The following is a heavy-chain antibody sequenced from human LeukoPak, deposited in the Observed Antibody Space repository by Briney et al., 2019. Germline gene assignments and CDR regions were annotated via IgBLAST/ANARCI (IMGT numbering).Heavy chain of an antibody. V-gene: IGHV1-69*05. D-gene: IGHD2-2*01. CDR1: GGTFSSYA. CDR3: ARDKGRIVVVPAAIHGGNWFDP. J-gene: IGHJ5*02. CDR2: IIPIFGTA. Sequence: ASVKVSCKASGGTFSSYAISRVRQAPGQGLEWMGGIIPIFGTANYAQKFQGRVTITTDESTSTAYMELSSLRSEDTAVYYCARDKGRIVVVPAAIHGGNWFDPWGQGTLVTVSS.